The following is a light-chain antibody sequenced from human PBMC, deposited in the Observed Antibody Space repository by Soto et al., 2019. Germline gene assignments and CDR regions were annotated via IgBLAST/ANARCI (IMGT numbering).Light chain of an antibody. Sequence: EIVLTQSPGTLSLSPGERATLSCRAIHSVSSSYLAWYQQKPGQAPRLLIYGASSRATGIPDRFSGSGSGTDFTLTISRLEPEDFAVYYCQQYGSSPLWTFGQGTKVDI. V-gene: IGKV3-20*01. CDR1: HSVSSSY. J-gene: IGKJ1*01. CDR2: GAS. CDR3: QQYGSSPLWT.